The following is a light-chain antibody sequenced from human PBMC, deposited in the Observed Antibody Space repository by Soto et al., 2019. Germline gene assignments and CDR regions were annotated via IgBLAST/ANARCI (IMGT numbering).Light chain of an antibody. J-gene: IGKJ5*01. CDR2: GAS. CDR3: QQGGSFPIT. CDR1: QDIGSW. V-gene: IGKV1-12*01. Sequence: DIQMTQSPSSVSASVGDRVTITCRASQDIGSWLAWYQQKPGKAPDLLIYGASSLQDGVPSRFYGSGSGTDFTLTISGLHPEDFATYYCQQGGSFPITFGQGTRLEIK.